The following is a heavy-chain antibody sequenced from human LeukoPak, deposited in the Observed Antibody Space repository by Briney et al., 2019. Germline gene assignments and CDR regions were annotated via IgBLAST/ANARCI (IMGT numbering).Heavy chain of an antibody. Sequence: GGSLRLSCAASGFTFSSYAMSWVRQAPGMGLEWVSGISSSGGSTYYADSVKGRFTISRDNSKNTLYLQMNSLRAEDTAVYYCARADALTFPPEGGGIDYWGQGTLVTVSS. D-gene: IGHD3-16*01. CDR3: ARADALTFPPEGGGIDY. CDR1: GFTFSSYA. J-gene: IGHJ4*02. CDR2: ISSSGGST. V-gene: IGHV3-23*01.